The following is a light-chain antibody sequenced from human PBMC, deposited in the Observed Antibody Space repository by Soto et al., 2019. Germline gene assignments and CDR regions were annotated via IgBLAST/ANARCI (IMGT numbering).Light chain of an antibody. J-gene: IGKJ1*01. Sequence: DIQMTQSPSSLSASVGDGVTITCRASQSISSYVSWYQQKPGKAPKLLIYAASRLQSGVPSRFSGSTSGTDFTLTISSLQPEDFATYYCQQSYSRVTFGQGTKVDIK. V-gene: IGKV1-39*01. CDR3: QQSYSRVT. CDR2: AAS. CDR1: QSISSY.